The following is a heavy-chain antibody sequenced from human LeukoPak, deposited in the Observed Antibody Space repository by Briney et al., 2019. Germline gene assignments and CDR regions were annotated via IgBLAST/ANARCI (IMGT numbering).Heavy chain of an antibody. CDR2: ISGAGTFI. V-gene: IGHV3-21*01. D-gene: IGHD6-6*01. CDR1: GFTFTSYA. J-gene: IGHJ4*02. CDR3: TRSSMAALAVDS. Sequence: GGSLRLSCAASGFTFTSYAMNWVRQAPGARLEWVASISGAGTFIYYADSVKGRFTISRDNTKNSLYLQMNGLRAEDTAVYYCTRSSMAALAVDSWGQGTLVTVSS.